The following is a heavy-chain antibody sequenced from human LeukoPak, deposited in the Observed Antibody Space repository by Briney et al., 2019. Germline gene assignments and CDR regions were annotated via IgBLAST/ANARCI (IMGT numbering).Heavy chain of an antibody. J-gene: IGHJ4*02. Sequence: GGSLRLSCAASGFTFSRSAMTWVRQGPGTGLEFVASIIYSGGATYYADSVKGRFTISRDNSKNTLYLQMNSLRAEDTALYYCAKDGLYYDGSEHVYYFDFWGQGTLVTVSS. CDR3: AKDGLYYDGSEHVYYFDF. V-gene: IGHV3-23*01. D-gene: IGHD3-22*01. CDR2: IIYSGGAT. CDR1: GFTFSRSA.